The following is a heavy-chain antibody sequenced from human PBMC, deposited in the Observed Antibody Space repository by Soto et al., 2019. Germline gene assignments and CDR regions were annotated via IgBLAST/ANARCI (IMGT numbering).Heavy chain of an antibody. J-gene: IGHJ4*02. CDR2: ISWDGGST. D-gene: IGHD6-13*01. Sequence: PGGSLRLSCAASGFTFDDYAMHWVRQAPGKGLEWVSLISWDGGSTYYADSVKGRFTISRDNSKNSLYLQMNSLRAEDTALYYCAKDMDPIAAAGFSPFDYWGQGTLVTVSS. CDR1: GFTFDDYA. CDR3: AKDMDPIAAAGFSPFDY. V-gene: IGHV3-43D*04.